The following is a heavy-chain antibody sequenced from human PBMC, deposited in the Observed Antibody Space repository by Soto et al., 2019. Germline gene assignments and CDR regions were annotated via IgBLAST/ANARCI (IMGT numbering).Heavy chain of an antibody. D-gene: IGHD3-16*02. CDR1: GYSFTSYW. Sequence: PGESLKISCKGSGYSFTSYWIGWVRQMPGKGLEWMGIIYPGDSDTRYSPSFQGQVTISADKSISTAYLQWSSLKASDTAMYYCARRHMITLVGVIFTLLWHAFDIWGQGTMVIVSS. V-gene: IGHV5-51*01. J-gene: IGHJ3*02. CDR2: IYPGDSDT. CDR3: ARRHMITLVGVIFTLLWHAFDI.